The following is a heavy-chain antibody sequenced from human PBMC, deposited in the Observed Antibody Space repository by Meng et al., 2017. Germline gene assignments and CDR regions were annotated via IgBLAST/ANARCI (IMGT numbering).Heavy chain of an antibody. V-gene: IGHV3-72*01. CDR3: VRVGISYDFNY. CDR2: SRNKAKSYTT. Sequence: VHLVESGRGLVQSGQSLRLSCTASGFTFSDHYIDWVRKAPGKGLEWVGRSRNKAKSYTTDYAASVKGRFTVSRDASKNSLFLQMNSLKTDGTAVYFCVRVGISYDFNYWGQGTVVTVSS. D-gene: IGHD7-27*01. J-gene: IGHJ4*02. CDR1: GFTFSDHY.